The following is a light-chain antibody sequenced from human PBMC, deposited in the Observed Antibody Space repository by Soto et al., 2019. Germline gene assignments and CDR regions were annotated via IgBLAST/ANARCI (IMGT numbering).Light chain of an antibody. V-gene: IGLV7-43*01. J-gene: IGLJ3*02. CDR3: LLYFGGAQLV. CDR1: TGAVTTGNY. CDR2: TTD. Sequence: QAVVTQEPSLTVSPGGKVTLTCDSNTGAVTTGNYASWFQQKPGQAPRTLIYTTDNRHSWTPARFSGSLLGGKAALTLSSVQPEDEADYYCLLYFGGAQLVFGGGTKLTVL.